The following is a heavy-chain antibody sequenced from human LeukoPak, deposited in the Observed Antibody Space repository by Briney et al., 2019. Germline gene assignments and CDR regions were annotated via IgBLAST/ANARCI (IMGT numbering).Heavy chain of an antibody. CDR3: ARDYGGVC. D-gene: IGHD4-23*01. Sequence: GGSLRLSCAASGFTFSVYTIHWVCQAPGKGLEWVAVMSSDGSNKYYADSVKGRFTISRDSAKNSLYLQMNSLRAEDTALYYCARDYGGVCWGQGTLVTVSS. J-gene: IGHJ4*02. V-gene: IGHV3-30-3*01. CDR2: MSSDGSNK. CDR1: GFTFSVYT.